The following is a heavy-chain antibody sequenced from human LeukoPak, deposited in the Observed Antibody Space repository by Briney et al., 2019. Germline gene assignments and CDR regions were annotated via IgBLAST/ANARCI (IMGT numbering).Heavy chain of an antibody. CDR2: ISGSGGST. CDR1: GFTFSSYA. J-gene: IGHJ4*02. Sequence: LAGGSLRLSCAASGFTFSSYAMSWVRQAPGKGLEWVSAISGSGGSTYYADSVKGRFIISRDNSKNTLYLQMNSLRAEDTAVYYCATSDDYGDYDGYWGQGTLVTVSS. D-gene: IGHD4-17*01. V-gene: IGHV3-23*01. CDR3: ATSDDYGDYDGY.